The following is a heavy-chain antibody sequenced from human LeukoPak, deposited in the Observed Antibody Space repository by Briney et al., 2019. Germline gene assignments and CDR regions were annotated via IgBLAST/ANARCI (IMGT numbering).Heavy chain of an antibody. J-gene: IGHJ4*02. D-gene: IGHD3-3*01. V-gene: IGHV3-7*01. CDR1: GFTFSSYW. CDR2: IKQDRSGK. CDR3: ARLREIPVFGVVTKSTSYFDY. Sequence: PGGSLRLSCAASGFTFSSYWMSWVRQAPGKGLELVANIKQDRSGKYYVDSVKGRFTISRDNAKNSLYLQMNSLRAEDTAVYYCARLREIPVFGVVTKSTSYFDYWGQGTLVTVSS.